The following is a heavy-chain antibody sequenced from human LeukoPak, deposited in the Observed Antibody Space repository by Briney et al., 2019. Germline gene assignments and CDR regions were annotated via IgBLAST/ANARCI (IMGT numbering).Heavy chain of an antibody. J-gene: IGHJ4*02. CDR3: TRYNNDHFDY. D-gene: IGHD1-14*01. CDR1: GFTFGGYG. V-gene: IGHV3-33*01. Sequence: GGSLRLSCAGAGFTFGGYGMHWFRQTPGKGLEWVAVIAYDGSRAFYADSVKGRFTISRDNSKNTMSVQMDDLRAEDTAVYYCTRYNNDHFDYRGQGTLVTVSS. CDR2: IAYDGSRA.